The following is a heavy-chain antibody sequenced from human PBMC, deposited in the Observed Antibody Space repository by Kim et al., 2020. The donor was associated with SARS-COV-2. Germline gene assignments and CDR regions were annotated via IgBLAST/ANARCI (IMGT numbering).Heavy chain of an antibody. CDR3: ARDVYGDYYYYMDV. Sequence: SVKVSCKASGGTFSSYAISWVRQAPGQGLEWMGRIIPILGIANYAQKFQGRVTITADKSTSTAYMELSSLRSEDTAVYYCARDVYGDYYYYMDVWGKGTTVTVS. CDR2: IIPILGIA. J-gene: IGHJ6*03. V-gene: IGHV1-69*04. D-gene: IGHD4-17*01. CDR1: GGTFSSYA.